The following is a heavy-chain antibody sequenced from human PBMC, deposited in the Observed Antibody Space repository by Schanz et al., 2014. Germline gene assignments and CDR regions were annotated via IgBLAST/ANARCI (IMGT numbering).Heavy chain of an antibody. J-gene: IGHJ4*02. CDR3: AKDPSHGDYDYYFDY. CDR2: ISGSGGST. Sequence: VQLLQFGGGVVQPGRSLRLSCAASGFTLSNSDMHWVRQGTGKGLEWVSAISGSGGSTYYADSVKGRFTISRDNSKNTLYLQMNSLRAEDTAVYYCAKDPSHGDYDYYFDYWGQGTLVTVSS. D-gene: IGHD3-22*01. CDR1: GFTLSNSD. V-gene: IGHV3-23*01.